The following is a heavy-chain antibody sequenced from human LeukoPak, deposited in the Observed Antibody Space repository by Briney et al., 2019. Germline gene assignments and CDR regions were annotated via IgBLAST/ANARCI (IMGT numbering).Heavy chain of an antibody. D-gene: IGHD6-19*01. J-gene: IGHJ4*02. CDR2: VYYSDKT. CDR1: NDSFSNYY. V-gene: IGHV4-59*12. Sequence: SETLSLTCTVSNDSFSNYYWTWLRQSPGKALEWIGYVYYSDKTHYNPSLKSRVFISVDTSQNQFSLRLSSVTAADTAVYYCAKSVAGTFDYWGQGTLVTVSS. CDR3: AKSVAGTFDY.